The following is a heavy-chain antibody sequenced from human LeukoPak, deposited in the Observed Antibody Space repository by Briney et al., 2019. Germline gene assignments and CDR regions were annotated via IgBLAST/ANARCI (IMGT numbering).Heavy chain of an antibody. D-gene: IGHD3-22*01. V-gene: IGHV4-59*08. CDR3: ARPMTSRRIGAFDI. J-gene: IGHJ3*02. CDR2: IYYSGST. CDR1: GGSISSYY. Sequence: PSETLSLTCTVSGGSISSYYWSWIRQPPGKGLEWIGYIYYSGSTNYNPSLKSRVTISVDTSKNQFSLRLSSVIAADTALYYCARPMTSRRIGAFDIWGQRTMVTVSS.